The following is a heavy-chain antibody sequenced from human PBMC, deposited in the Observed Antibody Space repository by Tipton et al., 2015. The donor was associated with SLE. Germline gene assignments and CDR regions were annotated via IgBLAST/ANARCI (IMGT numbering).Heavy chain of an antibody. Sequence: GSLRLSCTVYGASISSHYWNWIRQPPGKGLEWIGNIYNNGNTNYNPSLKSRVTISVDTSRNQFFLKLSSVTAADTALYYCARAKRSSTTWGYWFDPWGQGTLATVSS. CDR1: GASISSHY. CDR2: IYNNGNT. J-gene: IGHJ5*02. CDR3: ARAKRSSTTWGYWFDP. V-gene: IGHV4-59*11. D-gene: IGHD2-2*01.